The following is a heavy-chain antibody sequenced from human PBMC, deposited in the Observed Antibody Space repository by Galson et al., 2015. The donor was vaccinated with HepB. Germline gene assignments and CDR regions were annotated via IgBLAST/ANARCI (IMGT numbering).Heavy chain of an antibody. CDR1: GYTFTSYA. CDR3: ARGPRRATEGYFDY. Sequence: SVKVSCKASGYTFTSYAMHWVRQAPGQRLEWMGWINAGNGNTKYSQKFQGRVTITRDTSASTAYMELSSLRSEDTAVYYCARGPRRATEGYFDYWGQGTLVTVSS. J-gene: IGHJ4*02. V-gene: IGHV1-3*01. CDR2: INAGNGNT.